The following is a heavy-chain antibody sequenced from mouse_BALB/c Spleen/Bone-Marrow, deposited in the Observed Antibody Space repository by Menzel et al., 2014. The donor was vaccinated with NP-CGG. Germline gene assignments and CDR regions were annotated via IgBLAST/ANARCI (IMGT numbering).Heavy chain of an antibody. D-gene: IGHD4-1*01. CDR2: ISSGSSTI. CDR1: GFTFSSFG. V-gene: IGHV5-17*02. Sequence: EVKVEESGGGLVQPGGSRKLSCAASGFTFSSFGKHWVRQAPEKGLEWVAYISSGSSTIFYADTVKGRFTVSRDNPKNTLFLQMTSLRSEDTAMYYCTRGGNWDDFDYWGQGTTLTVSS. CDR3: TRGGNWDDFDY. J-gene: IGHJ2*01.